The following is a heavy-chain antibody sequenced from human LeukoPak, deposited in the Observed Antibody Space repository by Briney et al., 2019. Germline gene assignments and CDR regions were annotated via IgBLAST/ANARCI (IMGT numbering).Heavy chain of an antibody. Sequence: GGSLRLSCVASGFTFRSYGMHWVRQAPGKGLEWVAVIWYDGSNEYYTDSVKGRITISRDNSKNTLYLQMNSLRAEDTAVYYCARDRTSAPGEWGWSDYWGQGTLVTVSS. CDR2: IWYDGSNE. CDR3: ARDRTSAPGEWGWSDY. D-gene: IGHD2-15*01. V-gene: IGHV3-33*01. CDR1: GFTFRSYG. J-gene: IGHJ4*02.